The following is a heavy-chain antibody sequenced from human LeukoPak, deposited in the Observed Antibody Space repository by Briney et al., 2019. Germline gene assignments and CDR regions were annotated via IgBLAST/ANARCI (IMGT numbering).Heavy chain of an antibody. CDR1: GGTFSSYA. CDR3: HYYDSSGYYLLDY. D-gene: IGHD3-22*01. CDR2: IIPIFGTA. V-gene: IGHV1-69*13. Sequence: SVKVSCKASGGTFSSYAISWVRQAPGQGLEWMRGIIPIFGTANYAQKFQGRVTITADESTSTAYMELSSLRSEDTAVYYCHYYDSSGYYLLDYWGQGTLVTVSS. J-gene: IGHJ4*02.